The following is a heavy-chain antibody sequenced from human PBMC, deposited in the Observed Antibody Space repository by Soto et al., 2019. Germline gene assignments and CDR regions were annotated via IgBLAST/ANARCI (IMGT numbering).Heavy chain of an antibody. J-gene: IGHJ5*02. Sequence: QLQLQESGPGLVKPSETLSLTCSVSGGSISSSSYFWGWIRQPPGKGLEWIGSIYYSGSTYYNPSLKSLVPVSVYTSKSRVSLKLSSVSAADSAVYYCARHPSDFWFDPWGQGTLVTVSS. CDR2: IYYSGST. D-gene: IGHD2-21*02. CDR3: ARHPSDFWFDP. CDR1: GGSISSSSYF. V-gene: IGHV4-39*01.